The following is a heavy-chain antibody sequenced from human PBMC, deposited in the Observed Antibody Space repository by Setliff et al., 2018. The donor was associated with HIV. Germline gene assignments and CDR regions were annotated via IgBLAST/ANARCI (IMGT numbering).Heavy chain of an antibody. Sequence: GGSLRLSCAASGFTFNTYAVTWVRQAPGKGLEWVSVIKPDGSSITYADSVKGRFTISRDNAKNTVHLQMNSLRADDTAVYYCARDPPTAGWYFDLWGRGTLVTVSS. CDR2: IKPDGSSI. CDR3: ARDPPTAGWYFDL. CDR1: GFTFNTYA. V-gene: IGHV3-74*01. J-gene: IGHJ2*01. D-gene: IGHD6-19*01.